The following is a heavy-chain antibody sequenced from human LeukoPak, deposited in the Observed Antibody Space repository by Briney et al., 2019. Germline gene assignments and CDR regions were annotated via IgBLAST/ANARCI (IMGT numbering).Heavy chain of an antibody. D-gene: IGHD1-26*01. CDR1: GFTFSSYA. CDR2: ISYDGSNK. Sequence: GGSLRLSCAASGFTFSSYAMHWVRQAPGKGLEWVAVISYDGSNKYYADSVKGRFTISRDNSKNTLYLQMNSLRAEDTAVYYCAKDSGSYDLDYWGQGTLVTVSS. CDR3: AKDSGSYDLDY. J-gene: IGHJ4*02. V-gene: IGHV3-30-3*01.